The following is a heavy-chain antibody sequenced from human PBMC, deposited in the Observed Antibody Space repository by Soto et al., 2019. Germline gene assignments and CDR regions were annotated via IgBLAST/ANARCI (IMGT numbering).Heavy chain of an antibody. J-gene: IGHJ5*02. CDR3: ANLLRIAVAGTSSWFDP. V-gene: IGHV4-34*01. D-gene: IGHD6-19*01. Sequence: PSETLSLTCAVYGGSFSGYYWSWIRQPPGKGLEWIGEINHSGSTNYNPSLKSRVTISVDTSKNQFSLKLSSVTAADTAVYYCANLLRIAVAGTSSWFDPWGKGTLVTVAS. CDR2: INHSGST. CDR1: GGSFSGYY.